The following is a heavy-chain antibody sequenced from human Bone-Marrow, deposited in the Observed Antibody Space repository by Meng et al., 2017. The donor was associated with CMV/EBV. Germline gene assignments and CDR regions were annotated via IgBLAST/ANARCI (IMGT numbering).Heavy chain of an antibody. Sequence: CAASKFTFSDYYMGWIRQAPGKGLEWVSYISSAGETKHYAASVKGRFTVSRDNFKSSLNLQMNRLRAEDTAVYYCAKGGSSDYFFPDWGQGTLVTVSS. CDR3: AKGGSSDYFFPD. D-gene: IGHD3-22*01. CDR2: ISSAGETK. V-gene: IGHV3-11*01. J-gene: IGHJ4*02. CDR1: KFTFSDYY.